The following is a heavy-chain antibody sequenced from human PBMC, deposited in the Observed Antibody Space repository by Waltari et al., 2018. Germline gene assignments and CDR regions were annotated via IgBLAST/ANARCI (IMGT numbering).Heavy chain of an antibody. V-gene: IGHV3-15*01. CDR3: ATDEQLSEHFQH. D-gene: IGHD1-1*01. CDR2: IKGEADGGAV. J-gene: IGHJ1*01. Sequence: EVQMVESGGGLVKPGGSLRLSCAASGFSFSHAWMTWVRQAPGKGVEEVGRIKGEADGGAVHYAAPLKGRLPISRDDSEKTLYLHMEKLTPEDTAVYYCATDEQLSEHFQHWGQGTLVNVSS. CDR1: GFSFSHAW.